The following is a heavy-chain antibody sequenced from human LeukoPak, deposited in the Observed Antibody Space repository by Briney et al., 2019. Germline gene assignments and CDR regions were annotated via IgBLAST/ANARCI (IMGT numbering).Heavy chain of an antibody. D-gene: IGHD1-26*01. CDR3: AREARGGSTYFDN. CDR2: IYSSGST. V-gene: IGHV4-4*07. J-gene: IGHJ4*02. CDR1: GGSISGYF. Sequence: LETLSLTCTVSGGSISGYFWAWIRRPAGKGLEWIGRIYSSGSTNYNLSLKSRVTMSIDTSKNQFSLRLSSVTAADTAVYYCAREARGGSTYFDNWGQGTLVTVSS.